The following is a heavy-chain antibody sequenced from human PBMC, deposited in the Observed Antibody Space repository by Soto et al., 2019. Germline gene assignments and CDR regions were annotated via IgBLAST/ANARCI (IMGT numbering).Heavy chain of an antibody. J-gene: IGHJ6*02. Sequence: AGGSLRLSWAASGFTFSSYDMQWVRQATGKGLEWVSAIGTAGDTYYPGSVKGRFTISRENAKNSLYLQMNSLRAGDTAVYYCARSPPGGYHYYYGMDVWGQGTTVTVSS. D-gene: IGHD3-22*01. CDR2: IGTAGDT. CDR1: GFTFSSYD. V-gene: IGHV3-13*04. CDR3: ARSPPGGYHYYYGMDV.